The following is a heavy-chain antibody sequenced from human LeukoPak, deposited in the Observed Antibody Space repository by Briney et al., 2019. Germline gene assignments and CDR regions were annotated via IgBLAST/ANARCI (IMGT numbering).Heavy chain of an antibody. CDR2: IRGSGRTT. Sequence: GGSLRLSCAASGFTFNTYAMSWVRQAPGKGLEWVSGIRGSGRTTYYADSVKGRFTISRDNSKNTLFVQMNSLRAEDTAVYYCAKDRRELDVFDIWGQGTMVTVSS. J-gene: IGHJ3*02. V-gene: IGHV3-23*01. CDR1: GFTFNTYA. CDR3: AKDRRELDVFDI.